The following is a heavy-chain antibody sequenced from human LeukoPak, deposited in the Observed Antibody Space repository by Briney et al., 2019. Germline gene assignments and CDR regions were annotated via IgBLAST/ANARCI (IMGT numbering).Heavy chain of an antibody. Sequence: GGSLRLPYAACGFTVSSSYLRWVRQAPGKGLEWVSIIYSGGRTYYADSVKGRLTISRDNSKNKLYLQMNSLRAEDTAVYYCARGLLGALDVFDIW. CDR2: IYSGGRT. V-gene: IGHV3-66*01. D-gene: IGHD2-15*01. CDR3: ARGLLGALDVFDI. CDR1: GFTVSSSY. J-gene: IGHJ3*02.